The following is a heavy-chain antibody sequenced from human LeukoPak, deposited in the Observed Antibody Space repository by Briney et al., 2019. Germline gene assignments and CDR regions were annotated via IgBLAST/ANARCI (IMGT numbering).Heavy chain of an antibody. V-gene: IGHV3-23*01. CDR2: ISAGGVSLFSGSGSAA. D-gene: IGHD3-10*01. Sequence: GGSPRLSCVASGFTFSNYAMIWVRQAPGKGPQWVSVISAGGVSLFSGSGSAAYYADSVGGRFTISRDNSKNTLYLQMNSLRADDTAVYYCAKMSGVVWFGELRLPFDSWGQGTVVTVSS. J-gene: IGHJ4*02. CDR3: AKMSGVVWFGELRLPFDS. CDR1: GFTFSNYA.